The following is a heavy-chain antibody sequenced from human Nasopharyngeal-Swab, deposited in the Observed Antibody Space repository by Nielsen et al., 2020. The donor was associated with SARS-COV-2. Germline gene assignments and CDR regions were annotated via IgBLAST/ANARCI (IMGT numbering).Heavy chain of an antibody. V-gene: IGHV4-39*07. D-gene: IGHD6-13*01. Sequence: SETLSLTCTVSGGSISSGSYYWSWIRQPPGKGLEWIGEINHSGSTNYNPSLKSRVTISVDTSKNQFSLKLSSVTAADTAVYYCARFPTQQLGYDYWGQGTLVTVSS. CDR1: GGSISSGSYY. CDR2: INHSGST. J-gene: IGHJ4*02. CDR3: ARFPTQQLGYDY.